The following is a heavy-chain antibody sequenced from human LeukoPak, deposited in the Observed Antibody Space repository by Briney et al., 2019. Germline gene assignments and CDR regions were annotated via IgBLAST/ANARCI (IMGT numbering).Heavy chain of an antibody. CDR2: VYYRGTT. CDR1: GGSISSYY. V-gene: IGHV4-59*01. D-gene: IGHD3-22*01. J-gene: IGHJ4*02. CDR3: ASESSGSYYNYFDY. Sequence: SETLSLTCTVSGGSISSYYWSWIRQPPGKGLEWIGYVYYRGTTNYSPSLKSRVTMSVDTSKNQFSLKLSSVTAADTAVYYCASESSGSYYNYFDYWGQGTPVTVSS.